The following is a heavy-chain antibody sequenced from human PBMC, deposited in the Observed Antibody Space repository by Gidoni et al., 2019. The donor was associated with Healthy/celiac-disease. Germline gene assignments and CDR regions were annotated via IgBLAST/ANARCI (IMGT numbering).Heavy chain of an antibody. CDR3: AKGGTGYSSGWYWYFDL. D-gene: IGHD6-19*01. CDR2: ISGSGGST. CDR1: GFTFSSYA. J-gene: IGHJ2*01. V-gene: IGHV3-23*01. Sequence: VQLLESGGGLVQPGGSLRLSCAASGFTFSSYAMSWVRQAPGKGLEWVSDISGSGGSTDYADSVKGRFTISRDNSKNTLYLQMNSLRAEDTAVYYCAKGGTGYSSGWYWYFDLWGRGTLVTVSS.